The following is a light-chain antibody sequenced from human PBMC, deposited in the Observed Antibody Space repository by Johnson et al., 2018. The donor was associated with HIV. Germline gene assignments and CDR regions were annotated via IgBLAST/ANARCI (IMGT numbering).Light chain of an antibody. Sequence: QSVLTQPPSVSAAPGQKVTISCSGSSSNIGKNYVSWYQQLPGTAPKLLIYENNKRPSGIPDRFSGSKSGTSATLGITGLQTGDEADYYCGTWDNSLSAYVFDTGTKVTVL. V-gene: IGLV1-51*02. J-gene: IGLJ1*01. CDR2: ENN. CDR3: GTWDNSLSAYV. CDR1: SSNIGKNY.